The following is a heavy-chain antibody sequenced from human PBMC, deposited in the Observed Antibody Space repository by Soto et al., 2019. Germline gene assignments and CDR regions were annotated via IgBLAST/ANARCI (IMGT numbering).Heavy chain of an antibody. V-gene: IGHV1-3*01. CDR2: INGGNGDT. J-gene: IGHJ4*02. Sequence: ASVKVSCKASGYTFTGYAIHWVRQAPGQRLEWMGWINGGNGDTKYSQKFQGRVTISRDTSASTAYMELTSLGSEDTAVYHCARGYCSSTSCQYYFDFWGQGTLVTVSA. D-gene: IGHD2-2*01. CDR3: ARGYCSSTSCQYYFDF. CDR1: GYTFTGYA.